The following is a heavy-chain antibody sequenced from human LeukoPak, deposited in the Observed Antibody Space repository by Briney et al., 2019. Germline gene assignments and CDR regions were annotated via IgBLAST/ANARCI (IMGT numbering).Heavy chain of an antibody. D-gene: IGHD1-1*01. J-gene: IGHJ4*02. Sequence: GGSLRPSCAASGFTLRGYGMHWVRQAPGKGLEWVAFIRSDGSDKPYADSVKGRFTISRDNSENKLYLQINSLRVEDTAVYYCVKDTPTTGYHLDSWGQGTLVTVSS. CDR1: GFTLRGYG. V-gene: IGHV3-30*02. CDR2: IRSDGSDK. CDR3: VKDTPTTGYHLDS.